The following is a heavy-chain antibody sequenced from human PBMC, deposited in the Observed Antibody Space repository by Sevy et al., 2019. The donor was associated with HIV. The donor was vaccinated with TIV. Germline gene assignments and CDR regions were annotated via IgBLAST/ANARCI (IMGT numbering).Heavy chain of an antibody. J-gene: IGHJ6*03. D-gene: IGHD6-13*01. CDR2: IYYSGST. CDR3: ARHIPGSSSIYYYYYYYMDV. CDR1: GGSISSYY. Sequence: SDTLSLTCTVSGGSISSYYWSWIRQPPGKGLEWIGYIYYSGSTNYNPSLKSRVTISVDTSKNQFSLKLSSVTAADTAVYYCARHIPGSSSIYYYYYYYMDVWGKGTTVTVSS. V-gene: IGHV4-59*08.